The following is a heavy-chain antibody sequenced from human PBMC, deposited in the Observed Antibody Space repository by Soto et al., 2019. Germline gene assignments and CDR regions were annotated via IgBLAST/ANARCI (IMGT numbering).Heavy chain of an antibody. CDR1: GDSIGSGGHY. CDR3: ARVDCTGGTCYSLDN. J-gene: IGHJ4*02. V-gene: IGHV4-31*03. CDR2: IYYSGTT. D-gene: IGHD2-15*01. Sequence: SETLSLTCSVSGDSIGSGGHYWSWIRQAPGKGLEWIGHIYYSGTTYHNPSLKSRVTMSVDRSKNQFSLNLSSVTAADTAVYFCARVDCTGGTCYSLDNWGQGTLVTVSS.